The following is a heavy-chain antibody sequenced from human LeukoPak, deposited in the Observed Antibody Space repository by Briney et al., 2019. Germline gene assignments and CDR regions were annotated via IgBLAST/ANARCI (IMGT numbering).Heavy chain of an antibody. CDR1: GGTFSSYA. D-gene: IGHD1-26*01. J-gene: IGHJ4*02. CDR2: IIPIFGTA. CDR3: ARGYSGSFDY. Sequence: GASVKVSCKASGGTFSSYAISWVRQAPGQGLEWMGGIIPIFGTADYAQKFQGRVTITADGSTSTAYMELSSLRSEDTAVYYCARGYSGSFDYWGQGTLVTVSS. V-gene: IGHV1-69*01.